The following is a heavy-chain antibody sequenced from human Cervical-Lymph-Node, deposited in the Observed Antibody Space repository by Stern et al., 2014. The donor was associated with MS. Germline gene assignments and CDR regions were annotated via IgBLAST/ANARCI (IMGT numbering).Heavy chain of an antibody. CDR1: GFTFTSHW. CDR2: IKQDGSDK. J-gene: IGHJ4*02. CDR3: ARWMGTGTNGYTIDY. Sequence: EVHLVESGGALVQPGGSLRLSCVASGFTFTSHWMTWVRQAPGKGLEWVAHIKQDGSDKYYVDSVKGRFTISRDNAMNSFYLQMHSLRAEDTAVYHCARWMGTGTNGYTIDYWGQGTLVTVSA. V-gene: IGHV3-7*01. D-gene: IGHD2-8*01.